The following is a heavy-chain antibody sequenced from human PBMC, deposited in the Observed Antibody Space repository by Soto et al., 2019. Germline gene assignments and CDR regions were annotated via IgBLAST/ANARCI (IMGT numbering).Heavy chain of an antibody. Sequence: SVKVSCKASGGTFSSYAISWVRQAPGQGLEWMGGIIPIFGTANYAQKFQGRVTITADESTSTAYMELSSLRSEDTAVYYCAREGGAYYYDSSGYYYVSNWFDPWGQGTLVTVS. CDR1: GGTFSSYA. CDR2: IIPIFGTA. V-gene: IGHV1-69*13. CDR3: AREGGAYYYDSSGYYYVSNWFDP. J-gene: IGHJ5*02. D-gene: IGHD3-22*01.